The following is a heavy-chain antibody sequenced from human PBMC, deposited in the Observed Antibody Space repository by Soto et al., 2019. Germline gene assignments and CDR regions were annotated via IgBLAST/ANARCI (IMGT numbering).Heavy chain of an antibody. V-gene: IGHV1-3*01. D-gene: IGHD2-2*01. Sequence: GASVKVSCKASGYTFTSYAMHWVRQAPGQRLEWMGWINAGNGNTKYSQKFQGRVTITRDTSASTAYMELSSLRSEDTAVYYCARGPRFCSSTSCYCVSFRWGPRGNWFDPWGQGTLVTVSS. CDR2: INAGNGNT. J-gene: IGHJ5*02. CDR3: ARGPRFCSSTSCYCVSFRWGPRGNWFDP. CDR1: GYTFTSYA.